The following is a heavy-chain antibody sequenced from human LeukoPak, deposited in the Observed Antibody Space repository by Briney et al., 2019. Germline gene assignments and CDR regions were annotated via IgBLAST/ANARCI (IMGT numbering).Heavy chain of an antibody. D-gene: IGHD5-24*01. Sequence: SVKVSCKASGGTFSSYAISWVRQAPGQGLEWMGGIVPIFGTANYAQKFQGRVTITADESTSTAYMELSSLRSEDTAVYYCARWLQLGVNYYYGMDVWGQGTTVTVTS. CDR3: ARWLQLGVNYYYGMDV. V-gene: IGHV1-69*01. CDR1: GGTFSSYA. CDR2: IVPIFGTA. J-gene: IGHJ6*02.